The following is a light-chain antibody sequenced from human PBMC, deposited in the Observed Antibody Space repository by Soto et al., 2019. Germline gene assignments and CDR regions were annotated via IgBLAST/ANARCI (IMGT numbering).Light chain of an antibody. V-gene: IGLV2-8*01. CDR1: VGAYKY. CDR2: EVS. CDR3: TSYVGSNIWV. Sequence: QSVLTQPPSASGSPGQSVTISCTGTVGAYKYVSWYQQYPGKAPKLMIYEVSKRPSGVPDRFSGSKSGNTASLTVSGLQAEDEADYYCTSYVGSNIWVFGGGTKLTVL. J-gene: IGLJ3*02.